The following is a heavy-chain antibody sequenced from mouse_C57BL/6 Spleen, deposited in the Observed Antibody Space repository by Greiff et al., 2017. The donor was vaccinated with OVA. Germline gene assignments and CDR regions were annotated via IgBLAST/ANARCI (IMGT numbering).Heavy chain of an antibody. CDR3: ARFVGSRGAMDY. V-gene: IGHV3-1*01. CDR2: ISYSGST. Sequence: VQLKESGPGMVKPSQSLSLTCTVTGYSITSGYDWHWIRHFPGNKLEWMGYISYSGSTNYNPSLKSRISITHDTSKNHFFLKLNAVTTEDTATYDCARFVGSRGAMDYWGQGTSVTVSS. D-gene: IGHD1-1*01. CDR1: GYSITSGYD. J-gene: IGHJ4*01.